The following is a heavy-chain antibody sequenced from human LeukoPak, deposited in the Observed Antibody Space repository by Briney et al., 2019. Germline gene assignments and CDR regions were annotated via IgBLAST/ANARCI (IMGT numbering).Heavy chain of an antibody. CDR1: GFSFSDAW. J-gene: IGHJ5*02. D-gene: IGHD3-22*01. V-gene: IGHV3-15*07. CDR2: IRRNSDGGTI. Sequence: GGSLRLSCATSGFSFSDAWMNWVRQAPGKGLEWVGRIRRNSDGGTIDYAAPVIGRFALSRDDSKNTLYLHMSSLQTEDTAVYYCATDFYDTTWGQGTLVTVSS. CDR3: ATDFYDTT.